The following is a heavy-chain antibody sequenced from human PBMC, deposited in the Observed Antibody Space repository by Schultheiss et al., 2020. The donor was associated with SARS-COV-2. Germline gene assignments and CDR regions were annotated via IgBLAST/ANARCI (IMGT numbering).Heavy chain of an antibody. Sequence: GESLKISCKASGYTFTSYAMHWVRQAPGQRLEWMGWSNAGNGNTKYSQEFQGRVTITRDTSASTAYMELSSLRSEDTAVYYCARDHKPAAMNYGMDVWGQGTTVTVSS. CDR2: SNAGNGNT. V-gene: IGHV1-3*02. CDR1: GYTFTSYA. D-gene: IGHD2-2*01. J-gene: IGHJ6*02. CDR3: ARDHKPAAMNYGMDV.